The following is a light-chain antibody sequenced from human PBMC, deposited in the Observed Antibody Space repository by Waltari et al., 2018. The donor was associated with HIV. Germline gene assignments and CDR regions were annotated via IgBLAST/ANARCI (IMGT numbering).Light chain of an antibody. V-gene: IGLV4-69*02. CDR2: LKRDGSH. J-gene: IGLJ3*02. CDR1: SGHTNYA. CDR3: QTWGTGIQV. Sequence: QLVLPQSPSPSASLGASVKLTCTLSSGHTNYAIAWHQQHPEKGPRYLMTLKRDGSHSKGDGIPDRFSGSSSGAERYLIISSLQAEDEADYYCQTWGTGIQVFGGGTKVTVL.